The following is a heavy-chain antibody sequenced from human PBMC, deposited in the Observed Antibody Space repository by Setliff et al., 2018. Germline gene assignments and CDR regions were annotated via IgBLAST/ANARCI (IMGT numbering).Heavy chain of an antibody. Sequence: GSLRLSCAASGFTFSIYGMHWVRQAPGKGLEWVSFIWYDGSNQHYADSVKGRFTISRDNSKNTLYLQMNSLRAEDTAVYYCASGLGYYDSSGLHLYFQHWGQGTLVTVSS. CDR2: IWYDGSNQ. V-gene: IGHV3-30*02. CDR3: ASGLGYYDSSGLHLYFQH. D-gene: IGHD3-22*01. J-gene: IGHJ1*01. CDR1: GFTFSIYG.